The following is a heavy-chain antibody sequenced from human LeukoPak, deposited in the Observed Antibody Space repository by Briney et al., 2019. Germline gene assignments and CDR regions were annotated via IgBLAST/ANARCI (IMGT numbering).Heavy chain of an antibody. CDR1: GYSISNGY. Sequence: PSETLSLTCSVSGYSISNGYQWGWIRQPPGKGLEWVSGISVSGGGTDYADSVKGRFTISRDNPGNVVYLQMDSLRAEDTAVYYCSRVAQSGPTGWFDPWGQGTLVTVSS. J-gene: IGHJ5*02. CDR3: SRVAQSGPTGWFDP. D-gene: IGHD1-1*01. V-gene: IGHV3-23*01. CDR2: ISVSGGGT.